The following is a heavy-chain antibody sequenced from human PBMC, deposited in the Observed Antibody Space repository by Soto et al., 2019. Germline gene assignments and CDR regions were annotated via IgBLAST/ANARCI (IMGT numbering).Heavy chain of an antibody. Sequence: PSETLSLTCTVSGGSISSYYLSWIRQPAGKGLEWIGRIYTSGSTNYNPSLKSRVTMSVDTSKNQFSLKLSSATAADTAVYYCARDRYYYGSGRLFDYWGQGTLVTVS. J-gene: IGHJ4*02. D-gene: IGHD3-10*01. CDR3: ARDRYYYGSGRLFDY. V-gene: IGHV4-4*07. CDR2: IYTSGST. CDR1: GGSISSYY.